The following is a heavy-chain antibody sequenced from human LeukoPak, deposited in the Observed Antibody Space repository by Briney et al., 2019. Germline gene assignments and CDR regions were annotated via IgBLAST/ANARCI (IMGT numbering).Heavy chain of an antibody. CDR2: INSDGSTT. J-gene: IGHJ4*02. D-gene: IGHD3-22*01. CDR1: GFTFSSYW. Sequence: GGSLRLSCAASGFTFSSYWMHWVRQAPGKGLVWVSRINSDGSTTTYADSVKGRFTISRDNAKNTLYLQMSSLRAEDTAVYYCAKVPVSGYYSYFENWGQGALVTVSS. CDR3: AKVPVSGYYSYFEN. V-gene: IGHV3-74*01.